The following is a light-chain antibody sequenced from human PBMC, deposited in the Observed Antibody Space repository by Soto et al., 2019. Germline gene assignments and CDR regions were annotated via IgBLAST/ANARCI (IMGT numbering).Light chain of an antibody. V-gene: IGKV3-20*01. CDR2: GAS. Sequence: EIVLTQSPGSLSLSPGERATLSCRASQSVDSSFFAWYQQKPGQAPRLLIYGASNRATGIPDRFSGSGSGTDFTLTISRLEPEDFAVYYCQQYVSSVTFGQGTKLAIK. J-gene: IGKJ1*01. CDR3: QQYVSSVT. CDR1: QSVDSSF.